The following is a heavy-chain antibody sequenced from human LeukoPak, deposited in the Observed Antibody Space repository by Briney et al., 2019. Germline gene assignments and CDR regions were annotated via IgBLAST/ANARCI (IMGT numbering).Heavy chain of an antibody. CDR1: GGSISSYY. Sequence: PSETLSLTXTVSGGSISSYYWSWIRQPAGKGLEWIGHIYTSGRTNYNPSLKSRLTMSVDTSKNQFSLKLSFVTAADTAVYHCARVGGIVAAGLFDYWGQGTLVTVSS. CDR2: IYTSGRT. V-gene: IGHV4-4*07. D-gene: IGHD6-13*01. CDR3: ARVGGIVAAGLFDY. J-gene: IGHJ4*02.